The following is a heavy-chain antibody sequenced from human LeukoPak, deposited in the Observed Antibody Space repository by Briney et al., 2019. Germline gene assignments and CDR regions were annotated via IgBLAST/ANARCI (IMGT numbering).Heavy chain of an antibody. Sequence: SETLSLTCAVYGGSFSGYYWSWIRQPPGKGLEWIGEINHSGSTNYNPSLKSRVTISVDTSKNQFSLKLSSVTAADTAVYDCARQHADYYYYYMDVWGRGTPVTVSS. CDR1: GGSFSGYY. D-gene: IGHD6-13*01. J-gene: IGHJ6*03. CDR3: ARQHADYYYYYMDV. V-gene: IGHV4-34*01. CDR2: INHSGST.